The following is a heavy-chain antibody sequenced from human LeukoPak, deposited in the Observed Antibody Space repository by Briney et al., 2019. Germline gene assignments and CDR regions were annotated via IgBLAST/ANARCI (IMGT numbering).Heavy chain of an antibody. CDR3: ASIVIAVAGTGR. V-gene: IGHV4-39*07. CDR2: IYYSGST. J-gene: IGHJ4*02. CDR1: GGSISSSSYY. D-gene: IGHD6-19*01. Sequence: PSETLSLTCTVSGGSISSSSYYWGWIRQPPGKGLEWIGSIYYSGSTYYNPSLKSRVTISVGTSKNQFSLKLSSVTAADTAVYYCASIVIAVAGTGRWGQGTLVTVSS.